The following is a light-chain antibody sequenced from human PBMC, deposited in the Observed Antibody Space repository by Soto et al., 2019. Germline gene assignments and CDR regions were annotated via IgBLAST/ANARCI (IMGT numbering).Light chain of an antibody. CDR3: QQYNKWPPYT. CDR2: GAS. J-gene: IGKJ2*01. CDR1: QSVSRN. V-gene: IGKV3-15*01. Sequence: EIVMTQSPANLSVSPGERATLSCRASQSVSRNLAWYQQKPGQGPRLLIYGASTRATSIPARFSGSGSGTEFTLTINSLQSEEFAVYYCQQYNKWPPYTFGQPTKLEI.